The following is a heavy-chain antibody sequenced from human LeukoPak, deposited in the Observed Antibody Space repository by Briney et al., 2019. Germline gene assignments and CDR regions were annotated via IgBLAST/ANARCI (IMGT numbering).Heavy chain of an antibody. J-gene: IGHJ6*03. Sequence: GASVKVSCKASGGTFSSYAISWVRQAPGQGLEWMGGIIPIFGTANYAQKFQGRVTITADESTSTAYMELSSLRSEDTAVYNCATGTTAVVGYYYYYYMDVWGKGTTVTVSS. CDR1: GGTFSSYA. D-gene: IGHD1-7*01. CDR3: ATGTTAVVGYYYYYYMDV. CDR2: IIPIFGTA. V-gene: IGHV1-69*13.